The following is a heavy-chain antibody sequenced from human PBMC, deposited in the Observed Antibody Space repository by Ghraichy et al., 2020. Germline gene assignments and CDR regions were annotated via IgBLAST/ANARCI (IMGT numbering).Heavy chain of an antibody. V-gene: IGHV3-30*18. D-gene: IGHD3-3*01. CDR2: ISNDGSNK. J-gene: IGHJ6*02. CDR1: RITFSNYG. Sequence: GGSLRLSCEASRITFSNYGMHWVRQAPGKGLEWVAVISNDGSNKYYADSVQGRFTISRDNPKNILYLQMNSLRGEDTAVYYCAKAAYYDFYGLDAWGQRTTGTLSS. CDR3: AKAAYYDFYGLDA.